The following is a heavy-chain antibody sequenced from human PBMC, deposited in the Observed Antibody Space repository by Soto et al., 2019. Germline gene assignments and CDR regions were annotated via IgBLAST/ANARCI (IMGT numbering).Heavy chain of an antibody. D-gene: IGHD3-16*01. V-gene: IGHV4-30-2*01. J-gene: IGHJ6*02. CDR3: ARAPPGPAPRWGV. Sequence: SETLSLTCTVSNGSISSGGYSWSWIRQTPGKGLEWIGYIYPTGKTYYNPSLKNRATLSIDTSQNQFSLQLTSVTAADTAVYYCARAPPGPAPRWGVWGQGTTVTVSS. CDR1: NGSISSGGYS. CDR2: IYPTGKT.